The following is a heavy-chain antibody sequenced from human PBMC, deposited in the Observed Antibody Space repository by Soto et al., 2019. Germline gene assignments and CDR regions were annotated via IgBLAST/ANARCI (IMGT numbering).Heavy chain of an antibody. CDR3: ARDRRRYDSSGYYFDY. J-gene: IGHJ4*02. D-gene: IGHD3-22*01. V-gene: IGHV4-59*01. Sequence: SETLSLTCTVSGGSISSYYWSWIRQPPGKGLEWIGYIYYSGSTNYNPSLKSRVTISVDTSKNQFSLKLSSATAADPAMDYCARDRRRYDSSGYYFDYWGQGTLVTVSS. CDR1: GGSISSYY. CDR2: IYYSGST.